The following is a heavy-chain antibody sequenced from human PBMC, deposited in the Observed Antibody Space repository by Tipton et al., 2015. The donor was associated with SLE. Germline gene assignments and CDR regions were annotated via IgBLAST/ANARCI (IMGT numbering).Heavy chain of an antibody. CDR2: ISYSGGT. Sequence: TLSLTCNVSVYSISSSHWWGWIRQPPGKGLEWIGYISYSGGTYYNPTLKSRVTLSVDTSKNQSSLKLRSVTAADTAIYYCARQSHDVPHTAAFDYWGQGTLVTVTS. CDR1: VYSISSSHW. J-gene: IGHJ4*02. D-gene: IGHD1-1*01. V-gene: IGHV4-28*01. CDR3: ARQSHDVPHTAAFDY.